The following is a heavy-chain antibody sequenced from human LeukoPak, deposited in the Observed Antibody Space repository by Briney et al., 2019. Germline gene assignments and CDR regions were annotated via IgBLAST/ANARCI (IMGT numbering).Heavy chain of an antibody. CDR1: GGSISSYY. D-gene: IGHD5-12*01. CDR3: ARDRLWGYSGYEDHYYYMDV. V-gene: IGHV4-59*01. CDR2: IYYSGST. Sequence: SETLSLTCTVSGGSISSYYWSWIRQPPGKGLEWIGYIYYSGSTNYNPSLKSRVTISVDTSKNQFSLKLSSVTAADTAVYYCARDRLWGYSGYEDHYYYMDVWGKGTTVTISS. J-gene: IGHJ6*03.